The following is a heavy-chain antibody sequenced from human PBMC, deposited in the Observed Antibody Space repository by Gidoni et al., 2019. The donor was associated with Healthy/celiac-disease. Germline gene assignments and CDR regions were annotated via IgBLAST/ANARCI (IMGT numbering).Heavy chain of an antibody. V-gene: IGHV3-23*01. CDR2: ISCSGGST. Sequence: EVQLLESGGGLVQPGGSLSLSCAASGFPFSSYAMSWVRQAPGKGLEWVSAISCSGGSTYYADSVKGRFTISRDNSKNTLYLQMNSLRAEDTAVYYCASASTAMVTSEFDYWGQGTLVTVSS. J-gene: IGHJ4*02. D-gene: IGHD5-18*01. CDR1: GFPFSSYA. CDR3: ASASTAMVTSEFDY.